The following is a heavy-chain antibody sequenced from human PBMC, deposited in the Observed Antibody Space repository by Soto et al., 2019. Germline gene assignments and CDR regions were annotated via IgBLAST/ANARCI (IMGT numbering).Heavy chain of an antibody. D-gene: IGHD5-12*01. V-gene: IGHV3-48*03. J-gene: IGHJ4*02. Sequence: GGSLRLSCAASGFTFSSYEMNWVRQAPGKGLEWVSYISSSGSTIYYADSVKGRFTISRDNAKNSLYLQMNSLRAEDTAVYYCARGRRGGYNFDYWGQGTLVTVSS. CDR3: ARGRRGGYNFDY. CDR1: GFTFSSYE. CDR2: ISSSGSTI.